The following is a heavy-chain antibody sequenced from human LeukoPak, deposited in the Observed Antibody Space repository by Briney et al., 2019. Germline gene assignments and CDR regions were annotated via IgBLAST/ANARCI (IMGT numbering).Heavy chain of an antibody. J-gene: IGHJ4*02. CDR1: EFTFSSHA. CDR3: AKESGSSTWYATDY. CDR2: ISGSGSST. Sequence: GGSLRLSCAASEFTFSSHAMSWVRQAPGKGLEWVSAISGSGSSTYYADSVKGRFTISRDNSKNTLYLQMNGLRAEDTAVYYCAKESGSSTWYATDYWGQGTLVAVSS. V-gene: IGHV3-23*01. D-gene: IGHD6-13*01.